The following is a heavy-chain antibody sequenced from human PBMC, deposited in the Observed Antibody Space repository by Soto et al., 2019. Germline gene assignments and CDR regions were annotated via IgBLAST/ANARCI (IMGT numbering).Heavy chain of an antibody. V-gene: IGHV1-69*18. CDR1: GGTFSSYA. J-gene: IGHJ6*02. Sequence: QVQLVQSGAEVKKPGSSVKVSCKASGGTFSSYAISWVRQAPGQGLEWMGRIIPIFGTANYAQKFQGRVTITADESTSTAYMELSSLRAEDTAVYYCASEDGIVATIYPHGMDVWGQGTTVTVSS. D-gene: IGHD5-12*01. CDR2: IIPIFGTA. CDR3: ASEDGIVATIYPHGMDV.